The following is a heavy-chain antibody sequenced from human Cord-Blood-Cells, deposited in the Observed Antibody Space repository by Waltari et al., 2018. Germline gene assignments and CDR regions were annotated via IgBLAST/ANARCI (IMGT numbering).Heavy chain of an antibody. J-gene: IGHJ3*02. CDR3: ARWKLAAAGTFFAFDI. CDR2: IYYSGST. CDR1: GGSIRSGDYY. V-gene: IGHV4-30-4*01. D-gene: IGHD6-13*01. Sequence: QVQLQESGPGLVKPSQTLSLTCTVSGGSIRSGDYYWSWIPQPPGKGLEWIGYIYYSGSTYYNPSLKSRVTISVDTSKNQFSLKLSSVTAADTAVYYCARWKLAAAGTFFAFDIWGQGTMVTVSS.